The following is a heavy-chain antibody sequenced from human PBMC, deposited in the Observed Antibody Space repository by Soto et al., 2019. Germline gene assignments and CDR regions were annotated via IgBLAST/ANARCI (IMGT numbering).Heavy chain of an antibody. J-gene: IGHJ4*02. V-gene: IGHV1-2*04. D-gene: IGHD6-13*01. CDR1: GYTFTGYY. Sequence: ASVKVSCKASGYTFTGYYMHWVRQAPGQGLEWMGWINPNSGGTNYAQKFQGWVTMTRDTSISTAYMELSRLRSDDTAVYYCARTAEDSSSFFDYWGQGTLVTVSS. CDR2: INPNSGGT. CDR3: ARTAEDSSSFFDY.